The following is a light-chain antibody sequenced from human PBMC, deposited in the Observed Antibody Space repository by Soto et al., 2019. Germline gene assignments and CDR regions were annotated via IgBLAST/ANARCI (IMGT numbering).Light chain of an antibody. CDR3: QQYNSRGT. CDR1: QSISSW. J-gene: IGKJ1*01. CDR2: DAS. V-gene: IGKV1-5*01. Sequence: DIQLKKAPYTLTVYVGDRGIINSRASQSISSWLAWYQQKPGKAPKLLIYDASSLESGVPSRFSGSGSGTELTLTISSLQPDDFATYYCQQYNSRGTFGQGTKVDIK.